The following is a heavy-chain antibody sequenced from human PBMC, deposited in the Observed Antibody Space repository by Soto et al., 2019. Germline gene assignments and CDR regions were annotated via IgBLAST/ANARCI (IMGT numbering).Heavy chain of an antibody. CDR3: AKVRPFDIVVVPAASTIDY. V-gene: IGHV3-23*01. CDR1: GFTFSGYA. CDR2: ISGSGGST. D-gene: IGHD2-2*01. Sequence: GGSLRLSCAASGFTFSGYAMSWVRQAPGKGLEWVSAISGSGGSTYYADSVKGRFTISRDNSKNTLYLQMNSLRAEDTAVYYCAKVRPFDIVVVPAASTIDYWGQGTLVTVSS. J-gene: IGHJ4*02.